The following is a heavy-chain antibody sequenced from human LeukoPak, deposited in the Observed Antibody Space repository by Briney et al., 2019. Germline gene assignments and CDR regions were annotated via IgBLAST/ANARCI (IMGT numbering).Heavy chain of an antibody. CDR3: ARLPADHYYGMDV. CDR1: GFTFSSNY. D-gene: IGHD2-2*01. V-gene: IGHV3-66*04. J-gene: IGHJ6*02. Sequence: GGSLRLSCAASGFTFSSNYMSWVRQAPGKGLEWVSVIYSGGSTYYADSVKGRFTISRDNSKNTLYLQMNSLRAEDTAVYYCARLPADHYYGMDVWGQGTTVTVSS. CDR2: IYSGGST.